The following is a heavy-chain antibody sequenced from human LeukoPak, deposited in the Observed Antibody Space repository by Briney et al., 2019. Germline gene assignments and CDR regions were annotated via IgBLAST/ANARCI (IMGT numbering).Heavy chain of an antibody. Sequence: SQTLSLTCAISGGSVSSNDAAWNWIRQSPSRGLEWLGRTFHRSKWYYDSAVSVKSRITINPDTSKNQFSLQLNSVTPEDTAVYYCARENTLVRGTRNPFDYWGRGTLVTVSS. CDR2: TFHRSKWYY. CDR1: GGSVSSNDAA. CDR3: ARENTLVRGTRNPFDY. D-gene: IGHD3-10*01. J-gene: IGHJ4*02. V-gene: IGHV6-1*01.